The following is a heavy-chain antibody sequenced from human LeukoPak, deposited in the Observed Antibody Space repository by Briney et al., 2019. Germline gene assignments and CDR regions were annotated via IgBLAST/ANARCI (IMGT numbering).Heavy chain of an antibody. D-gene: IGHD2-15*01. V-gene: IGHV3-30*02. CDR1: GITFSTSG. CDR2: MRHDGSNE. CDR3: AKDRTVVVTAYGGWFDP. Sequence: PGGSLRLSCAASGITFSTSGMHWVRQAPGRGLEWVAFMRHDGSNEQYADSVKGRFTISRDNSKNTLYLQMNSLIVEDTAVYYCAKDRTVVVTAYGGWFDPWGQGTLVTVSS. J-gene: IGHJ5*02.